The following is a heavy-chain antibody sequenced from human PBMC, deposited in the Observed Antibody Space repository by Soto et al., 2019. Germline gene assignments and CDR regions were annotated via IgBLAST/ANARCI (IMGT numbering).Heavy chain of an antibody. Sequence: SETLSLTCAVYGGSFSGYYWSWIRQPPGKGLEWIGEINHSGSTNYNPSLKSRVTISVDTSKNQFSLKLSSVTAADTAVYYCALDYDFWRMGYWGQGTLGTVSS. CDR2: INHSGST. J-gene: IGHJ4*02. CDR1: GGSFSGYY. V-gene: IGHV4-34*01. CDR3: ALDYDFWRMGY. D-gene: IGHD3-3*01.